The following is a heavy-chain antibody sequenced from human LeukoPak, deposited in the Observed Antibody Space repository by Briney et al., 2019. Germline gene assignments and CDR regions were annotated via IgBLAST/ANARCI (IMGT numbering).Heavy chain of an antibody. D-gene: IGHD1-1*01. V-gene: IGHV1-3*01. CDR3: ARERDDDPFDI. CDR1: GDSSRTNA. Sequence: ASVKVSCKASGDSSRTNAIVWLRQAPGQRPEWMGWISAGSGNAKYSQTFQDRLTLTRDTAASTVYMDLSSLRPEDTAVYFCARERDDDPFDIWGQGTLVIVSS. J-gene: IGHJ3*02. CDR2: ISAGSGNA.